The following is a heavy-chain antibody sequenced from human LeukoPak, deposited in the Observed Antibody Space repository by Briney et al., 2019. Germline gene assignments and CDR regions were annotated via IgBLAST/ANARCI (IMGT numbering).Heavy chain of an antibody. Sequence: PSETLSLTCTVSGGSISSSSYYWGWIRQPPGKGLEWMGSIYYSGSTYYNPSLKSRVTISVDTSKNQFSLKLSSVTAADTAVYYCARGTDYYDSSGYYQFFDYWGQGTLVTVSS. CDR1: GGSISSSSYY. CDR2: IYYSGST. D-gene: IGHD3-22*01. V-gene: IGHV4-39*07. J-gene: IGHJ4*02. CDR3: ARGTDYYDSSGYYQFFDY.